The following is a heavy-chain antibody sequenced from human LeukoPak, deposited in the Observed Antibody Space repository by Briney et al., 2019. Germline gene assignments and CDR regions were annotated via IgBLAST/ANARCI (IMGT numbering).Heavy chain of an antibody. CDR1: GYTFTSYD. CDR3: ARGRGYCSGGSCYRWFDP. D-gene: IGHD2-15*01. Sequence: ASVKVSCKASGYTFTSYDINWVRQATGQGLEWMGWMNPNSGNTGYAQKFQGRVTMTRNTSISTAYMELSSLRSEDAAVYYCARGRGYCSGGSCYRWFDPWGQGTLVTVSS. V-gene: IGHV1-8*01. J-gene: IGHJ5*02. CDR2: MNPNSGNT.